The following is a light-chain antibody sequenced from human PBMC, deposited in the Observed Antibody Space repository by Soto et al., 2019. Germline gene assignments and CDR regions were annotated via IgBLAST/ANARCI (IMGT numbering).Light chain of an antibody. Sequence: DIQMTQSPSSLSASVGDRVTITCRASQSISSYLNWYQQKPGKAPKLLIYAASSLQSGVPSRFSGSGSGTDFTLTISSLQPEDFATYYWQQSYSTPPYTFGQGTKVEIK. CDR3: QQSYSTPPYT. CDR2: AAS. CDR1: QSISSY. V-gene: IGKV1-39*01. J-gene: IGKJ1*01.